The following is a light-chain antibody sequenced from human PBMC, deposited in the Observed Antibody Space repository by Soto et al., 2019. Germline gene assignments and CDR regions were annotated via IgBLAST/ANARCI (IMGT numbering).Light chain of an antibody. Sequence: QSALTQPASVSGSPGQSITISCTGTSSDIGSDKLVSWYQQHPGRAPKIIIYEAFKRPSGVSTRFSGSRSGNTASLTISGLRGEDEADYYCSSYAGSTTWVFGGGTKLTVL. CDR3: SSYAGSTTWV. V-gene: IGLV2-23*01. J-gene: IGLJ3*02. CDR2: EAF. CDR1: SSDIGSDKL.